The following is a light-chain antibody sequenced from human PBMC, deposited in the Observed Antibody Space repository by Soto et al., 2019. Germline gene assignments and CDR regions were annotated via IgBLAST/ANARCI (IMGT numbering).Light chain of an antibody. CDR3: QQDYDYPPLS. J-gene: IGKJ4*01. CDR1: RTINRK. V-gene: IGKV3-15*01. Sequence: EIVMPQSPGTLSFSLGARATLSCRASRTINRKLAGYQQKPGQAPRLLISGASTRATGIPARFSGSGSGTQITLTISSLPSEYFAVYYWQQDYDYPPLSFGGGPKVEIK. CDR2: GAS.